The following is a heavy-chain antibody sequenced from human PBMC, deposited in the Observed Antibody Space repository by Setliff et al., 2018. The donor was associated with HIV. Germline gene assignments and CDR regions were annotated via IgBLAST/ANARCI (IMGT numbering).Heavy chain of an antibody. CDR2: INPNSGGT. J-gene: IGHJ4*02. CDR1: GYTFSGYY. D-gene: IGHD4-17*01. CDR3: ARRMSPEVTTLNN. Sequence: ASVKVSCKASGYTFSGYYMHWVRQAPGQGLEWMGWINPNSGGTNNAQKFQGRVTMTRDTSINTAYMELARLRSDDTAVYYCARRMSPEVTTLNNWGQGTLVTVSS. V-gene: IGHV1-2*02.